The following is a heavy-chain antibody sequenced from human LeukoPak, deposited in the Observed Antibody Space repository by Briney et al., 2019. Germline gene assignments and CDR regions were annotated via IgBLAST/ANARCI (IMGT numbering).Heavy chain of an antibody. CDR2: ISPYNGNT. J-gene: IGHJ4*02. D-gene: IGHD5-24*01. CDR3: AREMATIVNQFDY. Sequence: ASVKVSCKVSGYTFTKYGISWVRQAPGQGLEWMGWISPYNGNTNYAQKLQGRVTMTTDTSTTTAYMELRSLRSDDTAVYYCAREMATIVNQFDYWGQGTLVTVSS. CDR1: GYTFTKYG. V-gene: IGHV1-18*01.